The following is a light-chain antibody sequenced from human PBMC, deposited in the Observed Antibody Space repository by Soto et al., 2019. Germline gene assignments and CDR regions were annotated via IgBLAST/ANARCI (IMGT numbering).Light chain of an antibody. CDR3: QQYNSYPWT. CDR2: DAS. V-gene: IGKV1-5*01. J-gene: IGKJ1*01. CDR1: QSISSW. Sequence: IQMTQSPSTPAASVEDRVTITCRASQSISSWLAWYQQKPGKAPKLLIYDASSLESGVPSRFSGSGSGTEFTLTISSLQPDDFATYYCQQYNSYPWTFGQGTKVDVK.